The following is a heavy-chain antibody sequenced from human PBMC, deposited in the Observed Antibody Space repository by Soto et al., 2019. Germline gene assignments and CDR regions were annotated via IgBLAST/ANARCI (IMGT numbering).Heavy chain of an antibody. D-gene: IGHD3-10*01. CDR2: IYSGST. CDR1: GYSITSDYY. J-gene: IGHJ4*02. CDR3: AKKGYYPSGKINLFDS. Sequence: SETLSLTCAVSGYSITSDYYWGWIRQPPGKGLEWIGSIYSGSTYYNPSLKSRVTISVDTSKNQFPLRLTSVTAADTAMYYCAKKGYYPSGKINLFDSWGQGTLVTVPS. V-gene: IGHV4-38-2*01.